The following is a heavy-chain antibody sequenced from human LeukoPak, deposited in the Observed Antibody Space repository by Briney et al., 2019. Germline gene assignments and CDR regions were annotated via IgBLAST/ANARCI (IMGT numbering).Heavy chain of an antibody. V-gene: IGHV3-23*01. J-gene: IGHJ4*02. Sequence: QTGGSLRLSCVASGITFSNYAVSWVRQDPEKGLDWVSVISGSAHKIRYADSVKGRFTISRDNSENIVYLQMNNLRVEDTAVYYCAGRPTGYSSGYIHWGQGTLVTVSS. D-gene: IGHD5-18*01. CDR1: GITFSNYA. CDR2: ISGSAHKI. CDR3: AGRPTGYSSGYIH.